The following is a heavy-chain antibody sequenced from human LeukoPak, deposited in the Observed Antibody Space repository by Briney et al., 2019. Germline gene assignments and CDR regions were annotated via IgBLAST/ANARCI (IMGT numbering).Heavy chain of an antibody. J-gene: IGHJ6*02. CDR1: GFTFSNYD. Sequence: SGGSLRLSCAASGFTFSNYDMHWVRHASGKGLEWVSGIRTAGDTYYPGSVKGRFTISRENAKNSLYLQMNSLRAGDTAVYYCARAWPYSGRARYYYYGMDVWGQGTTVTVSS. D-gene: IGHD1-26*01. CDR3: ARAWPYSGRARYYYYGMDV. CDR2: IRTAGDT. V-gene: IGHV3-13*01.